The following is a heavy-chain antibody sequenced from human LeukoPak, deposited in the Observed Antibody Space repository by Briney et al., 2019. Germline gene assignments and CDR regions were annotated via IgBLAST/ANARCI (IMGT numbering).Heavy chain of an antibody. J-gene: IGHJ6*03. V-gene: IGHV3-30*02. D-gene: IGHD2-2*01. CDR3: ARDRAVVVPAATRRYYYYYMDV. Sequence: PGGSLRLSCAASGFTFSSYGMHWVRQAPGKGLEWVAFIRYDGSNKYYADSVKGRFTISRDNAKNSLYLQMNSLRAEDTAVYYCARDRAVVVPAATRRYYYYYMDVWGKGTTVTVSS. CDR2: IRYDGSNK. CDR1: GFTFSSYG.